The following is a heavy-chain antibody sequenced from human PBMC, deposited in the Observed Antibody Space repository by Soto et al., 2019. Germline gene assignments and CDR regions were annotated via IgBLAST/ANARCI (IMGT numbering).Heavy chain of an antibody. CDR3: ARGRTRAAYYGMDV. CDR2: IYHSGST. D-gene: IGHD6-25*01. Sequence: TSETLSLTCAVSGGSISSGGYSWSWIRQPPGKGLEWIGYIYHSGSTYYNPSLKSRVTISVDRSKNQFSLKLSSVTAADTAVYYCARGRTRAAYYGMDVWGQGTTVTVSS. J-gene: IGHJ6*02. V-gene: IGHV4-30-2*01. CDR1: GGSISSGGYS.